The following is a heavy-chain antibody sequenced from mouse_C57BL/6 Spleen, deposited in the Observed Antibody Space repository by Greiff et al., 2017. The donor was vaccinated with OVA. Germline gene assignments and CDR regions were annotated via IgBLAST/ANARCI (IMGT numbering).Heavy chain of an antibody. J-gene: IGHJ2*01. CDR3: ARVYYYGSDYFDY. D-gene: IGHD1-1*01. V-gene: IGHV1-82*01. Sequence: VQLQQSGPELVKPGASVKISCKASGYAFSSSWMNWVQQRPGKGLEWIGRIYPGDGDTNYNGKFKGKATLTADKSSSTAYMQLSSLTSEDSAVYFCARVYYYGSDYFDYWGQGTTRTVSS. CDR2: IYPGDGDT. CDR1: GYAFSSSW.